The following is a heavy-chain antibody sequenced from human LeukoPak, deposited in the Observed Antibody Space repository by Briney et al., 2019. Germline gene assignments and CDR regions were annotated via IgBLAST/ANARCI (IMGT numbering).Heavy chain of an antibody. J-gene: IGHJ6*03. CDR2: MNPNSGNT. D-gene: IGHD1-26*01. CDR1: GYTFTSYD. CDR3: ARRGSGSSFYYYYYMEV. Sequence: ASVKLSCKSSGYTFTSYDINWVRQATGQGLEWMGCMNPNSGNTGYAQKFQGRVNMSRNTSISTAYMELSRLRYEDTAVYYCARRGSGSSFYYYYYMEVWGKGTTVTVSS. V-gene: IGHV1-8*01.